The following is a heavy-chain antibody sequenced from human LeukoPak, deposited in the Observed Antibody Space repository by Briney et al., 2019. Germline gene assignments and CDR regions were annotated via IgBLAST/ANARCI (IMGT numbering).Heavy chain of an antibody. V-gene: IGHV3-11*04. D-gene: IGHD6-19*01. CDR3: ARPPYNSGWYYFDY. CDR1: GFSFSDFY. Sequence: PGGSLRLSCVASGFSFSDFYMSWIRQAPGRGLEWVSYISSSSSSVHYADSVKGRFTISRDNAKNSLYLQMNSLRAEDTAVYYCARPPYNSGWYYFDYWGQGTLVTVSP. CDR2: ISSSSSSV. J-gene: IGHJ4*02.